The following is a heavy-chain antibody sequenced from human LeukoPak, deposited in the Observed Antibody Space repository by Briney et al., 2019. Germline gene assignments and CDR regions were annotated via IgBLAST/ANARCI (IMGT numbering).Heavy chain of an antibody. CDR1: GGSISSYY. J-gene: IGHJ4*02. Sequence: SETLSLTCTVSGGSISSYYWSWIRQPPGKGLEWIGYIYYSGSTNYNPSLKSRVTISVDTSKNQFSPKLSSVTAADTAVYYCARHGYSYSYFNYWGQGTLVTVSS. CDR3: ARHGYSYSYFNY. CDR2: IYYSGST. D-gene: IGHD5-18*01. V-gene: IGHV4-59*01.